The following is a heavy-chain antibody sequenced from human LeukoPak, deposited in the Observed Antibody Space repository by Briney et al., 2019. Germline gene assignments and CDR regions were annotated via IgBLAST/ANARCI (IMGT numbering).Heavy chain of an antibody. V-gene: IGHV1-18*03. CDR3: ARTPRYDFWSGYSNWFDP. J-gene: IGHJ5*02. CDR2: ISTYNGNT. CDR1: DYTFTKSG. D-gene: IGHD3-3*01. Sequence: SVKVSCKASDYTFTKSGLSWVRQTPGQGLEWMGWISTYNGNTIYAQKFQVRVTMTTDTSTSTAYMELRSLRPDDMVVYYCARTPRYDFWSGYSNWFDPWGQGTLVTVSS.